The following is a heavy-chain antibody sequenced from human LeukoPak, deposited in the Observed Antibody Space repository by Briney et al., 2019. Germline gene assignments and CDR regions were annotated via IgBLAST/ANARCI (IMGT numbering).Heavy chain of an antibody. J-gene: IGHJ4*02. CDR3: ASITMIFQ. CDR2: INHSGST. V-gene: IGHV4-34*01. CDR1: GFIFNDHY. D-gene: IGHD3-22*01. Sequence: GSLRLSCAASGFIFNDHYMDWVRQPPGKGLEWIGEINHSGSTNYSPSLKSRVTISVDTSKNQFSLKLSSVTAADTAVYYCASITMIFQWGQGTLVTVSS.